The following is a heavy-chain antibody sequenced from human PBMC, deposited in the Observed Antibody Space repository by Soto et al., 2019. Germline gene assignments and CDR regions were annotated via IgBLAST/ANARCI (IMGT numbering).Heavy chain of an antibody. D-gene: IGHD6-19*01. CDR2: IKQDGNEK. CDR1: GFTFSDYW. CDR3: ARGLGSSGWYSPWDAFDF. V-gene: IGHV3-7*01. Sequence: EVQLVESGGGLVQPGGSLRFSCAVSGFTFSDYWMSWVRQAPVKGLEWVANIKQDGNEKYYVDSVKGRFNISRDNAKNSLYRQMNSLRAADTAMYYCARGLGSSGWYSPWDAFDFCRQGTMGTVSS. J-gene: IGHJ3*01.